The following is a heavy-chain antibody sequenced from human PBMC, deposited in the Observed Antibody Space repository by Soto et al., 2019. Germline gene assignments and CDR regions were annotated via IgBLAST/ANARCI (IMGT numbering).Heavy chain of an antibody. V-gene: IGHV1-18*04. D-gene: IGHD3-22*01. CDR1: GYTFTSYG. CDR2: ISAYNGNT. Sequence: ASVKVSCKASGYTFTSYGISWVRQAPGQGLEWMGWISAYNGNTNYAQKLQGRVTMTTDTSTITAYMELRSLRSDYTAVYYCARDVDSSGYYYEDAFDIWGQGTMVTVSS. J-gene: IGHJ3*02. CDR3: ARDVDSSGYYYEDAFDI.